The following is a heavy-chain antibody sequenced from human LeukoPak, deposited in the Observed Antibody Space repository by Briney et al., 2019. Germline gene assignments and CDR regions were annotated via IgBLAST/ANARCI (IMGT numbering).Heavy chain of an antibody. D-gene: IGHD3-10*01. V-gene: IGHV3-9*01. CDR1: GFTFDDYA. J-gene: IGHJ3*02. Sequence: PGRSLRLSCAASGFTFDDYAMHWVRQAPGKGLEWVSGIGWNSGSIGYADSVKGRFTISRDNAKNSLYLQMNSLRAEDTALYYCAKSYYYGSGSYHPGAFDIWGQGTMVTVSS. CDR2: IGWNSGSI. CDR3: AKSYYYGSGSYHPGAFDI.